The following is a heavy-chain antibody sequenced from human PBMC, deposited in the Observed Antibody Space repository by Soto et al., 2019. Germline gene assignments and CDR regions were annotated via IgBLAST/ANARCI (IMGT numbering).Heavy chain of an antibody. CDR1: GFTFSSYA. CDR2: ISGSGGNT. CDR3: AKENGYSSSWFEFDY. V-gene: IGHV3-23*01. D-gene: IGHD6-13*01. J-gene: IGHJ4*02. Sequence: GGSLRLSCAASGFTFSSYAMSWVRQAPGKGLEWVSAISGSGGNTYYADSVKGRFTISRDNSKNTLYLQMNSLRAEDMSVYYCAKENGYSSSWFEFDYWGQGTLVTVSS.